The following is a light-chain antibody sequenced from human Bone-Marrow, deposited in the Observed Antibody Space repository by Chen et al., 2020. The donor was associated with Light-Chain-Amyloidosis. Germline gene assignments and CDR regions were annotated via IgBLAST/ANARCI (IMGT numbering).Light chain of an antibody. CDR3: QQYGTSPLT. J-gene: IGKJ4*01. CDR2: GSS. V-gene: IGKV3-20*01. CDR1: PTISSNY. Sequence: EIVLTQSPGTLSLSPGEGANLSCRASPTISSNYLTWYQQKFGQAPRLLSYGSSSRATGIPDRFTGSGSGTDFTLTINRLEPEDFAMYYCQQYGTSPLTFGGGTKVEIK.